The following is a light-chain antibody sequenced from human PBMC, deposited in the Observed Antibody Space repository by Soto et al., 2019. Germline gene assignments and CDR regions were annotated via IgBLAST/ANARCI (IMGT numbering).Light chain of an antibody. CDR3: SSYAGSNNLVV. CDR1: SSDVGGYNY. J-gene: IGLJ2*01. Sequence: QSALTQPPSESRSPGQSVTISCTGTSSDVGGYNYVSWYQQHPGKAPKLMIYEVSKRPSGVPDRFSGSKSGNTASLTVSGLQAEDEADYYCSSYAGSNNLVVFGGGTKLTIL. V-gene: IGLV2-8*01. CDR2: EVS.